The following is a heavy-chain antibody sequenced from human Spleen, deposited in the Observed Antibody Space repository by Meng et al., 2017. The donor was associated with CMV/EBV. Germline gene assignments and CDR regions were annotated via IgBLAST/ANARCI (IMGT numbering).Heavy chain of an antibody. Sequence: SETLSLTCTVSGGSISSYYWSWLRQPPGKGLEWIGYIYYSGNTNYNPSLNSRVTISVDTSKNQFSLKLSSVTAADTAVYYCARTTFWSGYYTGRVGRGAFDYWGQGTLVTVSS. CDR1: GGSISSYY. D-gene: IGHD3-3*01. CDR3: ARTTFWSGYYTGRVGRGAFDY. J-gene: IGHJ4*02. CDR2: IYYSGNT. V-gene: IGHV4-59*12.